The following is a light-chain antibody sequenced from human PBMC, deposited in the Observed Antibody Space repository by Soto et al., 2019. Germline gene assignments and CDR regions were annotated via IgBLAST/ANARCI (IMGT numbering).Light chain of an antibody. V-gene: IGKV1-5*01. CDR1: QSVGRS. J-gene: IGKJ1*01. CDR3: QHYNSYSEA. Sequence: DIQMTQSPSTLSASVGDRVTITCRASQSVGRSLAWYQQQRGKAPKLLIYGVSTLESGVPSRFSGFGSGTEFTLSISSLQPGDFATYYCQHYNSYSEAFGQGTKVDIK. CDR2: GVS.